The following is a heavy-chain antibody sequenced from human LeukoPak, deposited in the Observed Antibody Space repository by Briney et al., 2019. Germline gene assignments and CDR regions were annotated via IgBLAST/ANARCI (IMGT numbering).Heavy chain of an antibody. D-gene: IGHD6-13*01. J-gene: IGHJ4*02. CDR1: GGSISNSNSY. CDR2: INHSGST. V-gene: IGHV4-39*07. Sequence: KPSETLSLTCTVPGGSISNSNSYWDWIRQPPGKGLEWIGEINHSGSTNYNPSLKSRVTISVDTSKNQFSLKLSSVTAADTAVYYCAVLAAASLLPSDYWGQGTLVTVSS. CDR3: AVLAAASLLPSDY.